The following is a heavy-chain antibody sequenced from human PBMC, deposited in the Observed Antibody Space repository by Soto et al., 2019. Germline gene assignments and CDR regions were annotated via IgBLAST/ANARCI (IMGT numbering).Heavy chain of an antibody. CDR2: IYYSGST. V-gene: IGHV4-39*01. D-gene: IGHD3-22*01. J-gene: IGHJ3*02. CDR3: ARLTMIVVVITTSTDAFDI. CDR1: GGSISSSSYY. Sequence: SETLSLTCTFSGGSISSSSYYLGWIRQPPGKGLEWIGSIYYSGSTYYNPSLKSRVTISVDTSKNQFSLKLSSVTAADTAVYYCARLTMIVVVITTSTDAFDIWGQGTMVTVSS.